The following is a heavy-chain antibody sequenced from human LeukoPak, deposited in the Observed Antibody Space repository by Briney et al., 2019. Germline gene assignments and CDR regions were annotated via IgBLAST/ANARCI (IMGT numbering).Heavy chain of an antibody. CDR1: GYTFTAYS. V-gene: IGHV1-2*02. CDR2: INPNSGAA. CDR3: ARGVVIAPQTFDY. J-gene: IGHJ4*02. D-gene: IGHD2-21*01. Sequence: ASVKVSCKASGYTFTAYSMHWVRQAPGQGLEWMGWINPNSGAANYTQRFQGRVTMSSDRSINTAYLELTRLRSDDTAVYFCARGVVIAPQTFDYWGQGTLVTVSS.